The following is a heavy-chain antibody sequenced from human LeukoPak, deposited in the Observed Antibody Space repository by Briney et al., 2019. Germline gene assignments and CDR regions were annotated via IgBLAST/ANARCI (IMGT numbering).Heavy chain of an antibody. CDR3: ARFSNNYDILTGYPMYYFDY. CDR1: GGSISTYY. J-gene: IGHJ4*02. V-gene: IGHV4-59*01. D-gene: IGHD3-9*01. CDR2: FYYSGST. Sequence: SETLSLTCTVSGGSISTYYWSWIRQPPGKGLGGIGYFYYSGSTNYNPSLKSRVTISVDTSKSQFSLKLSSVTAADTAVYYCARFSNNYDILTGYPMYYFDYWGQGTLVTVSS.